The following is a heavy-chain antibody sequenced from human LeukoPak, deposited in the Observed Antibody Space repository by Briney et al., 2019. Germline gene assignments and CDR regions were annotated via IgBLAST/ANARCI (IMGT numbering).Heavy chain of an antibody. Sequence: ASVKVSCKASGGTFSSYAISWVRQAPGQGLEWMGRIIPILGIANYAQKFQGRVTITADKSTSTAYMELSSLRSEDTAVYYCASGLIPGLDAFDIWGQGTMVTVSS. J-gene: IGHJ3*02. CDR2: IIPILGIA. V-gene: IGHV1-69*04. CDR3: ASGLIPGLDAFDI. D-gene: IGHD3-16*01. CDR1: GGTFSSYA.